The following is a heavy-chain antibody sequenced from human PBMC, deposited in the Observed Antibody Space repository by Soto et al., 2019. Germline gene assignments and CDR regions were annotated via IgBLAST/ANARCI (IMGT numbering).Heavy chain of an antibody. CDR1: GGTFSSYA. CDR2: IIPIFGTA. Sequence: QVQLVQSGAEVKKPGSSVKVSCKASGGTFSSYAISWLRQAPGQGLEWMGGIIPIFGTANYAQKFQGRVTITADEYTSKAYMELSSLRSEDTAVYYCARDRSPVSGYGGFDYWGQGTLVTVSS. V-gene: IGHV1-69*12. J-gene: IGHJ4*02. CDR3: ARDRSPVSGYGGFDY. D-gene: IGHD5-12*01.